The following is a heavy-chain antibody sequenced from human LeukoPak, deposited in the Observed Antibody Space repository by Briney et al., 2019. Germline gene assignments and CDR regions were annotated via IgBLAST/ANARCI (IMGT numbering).Heavy chain of an antibody. V-gene: IGHV3-48*04. D-gene: IGHD1-26*01. Sequence: GGSLRLSCAASGFTFSSYSMSWIRQAPGKGLEWVSYISSSGTTIYYADSVKGRFTISRDNAKNSLYLQMNSLRAEDTAVYYCARRRDSGSLQHFDYWGQGTLVTVSS. CDR2: ISSSGTTI. CDR3: ARRRDSGSLQHFDY. CDR1: GFTFSSYS. J-gene: IGHJ4*02.